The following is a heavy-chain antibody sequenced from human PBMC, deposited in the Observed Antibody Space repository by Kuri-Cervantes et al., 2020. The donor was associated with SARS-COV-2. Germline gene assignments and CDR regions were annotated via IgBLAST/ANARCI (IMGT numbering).Heavy chain of an antibody. Sequence: GESLKISCAASGFTFSSYAMSWVRQAPGKGLEWVSAISGSGGSTYYADSVKGRFTISRDNSKNTLYLQMNSLRAEDTAVYYCARDREFIAARIFDYWGQGTLVTVFS. CDR2: ISGSGGST. D-gene: IGHD6-6*01. J-gene: IGHJ4*02. V-gene: IGHV3-23*01. CDR1: GFTFSSYA. CDR3: ARDREFIAARIFDY.